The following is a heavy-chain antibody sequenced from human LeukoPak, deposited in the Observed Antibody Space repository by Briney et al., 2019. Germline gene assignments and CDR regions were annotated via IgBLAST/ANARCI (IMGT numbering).Heavy chain of an antibody. CDR2: INHSGST. V-gene: IGHV4-34*01. J-gene: IGHJ4*02. CDR3: ARLSSSSNY. Sequence: PSQTLSLTCAVYGGSFSGYYWSWIRQPPGKGLEWIGEINHSGSTNYNPSLKSRVTMSVDTSKNQFSLKLSSVTAADTAVYYCARLSSSSNYWGQGTLVTVSS. D-gene: IGHD6-6*01. CDR1: GGSFSGYY.